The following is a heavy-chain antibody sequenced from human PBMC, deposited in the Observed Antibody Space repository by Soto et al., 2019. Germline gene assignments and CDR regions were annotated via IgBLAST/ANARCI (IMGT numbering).Heavy chain of an antibody. Sequence: PSGTLSLTCPVLCCSINSYYWSWIRQPPGKGLEWIGYIYYSGSTDYDPSLKSRVSISVDTSKNQFSLKLSSVTAADTAVYYCARRWGTYFDFWGQGTLVTVS. CDR2: IYYSGST. CDR1: CCSINSYY. V-gene: IGHV4-59*01. J-gene: IGHJ4*02. D-gene: IGHD7-27*01. CDR3: ARRWGTYFDF.